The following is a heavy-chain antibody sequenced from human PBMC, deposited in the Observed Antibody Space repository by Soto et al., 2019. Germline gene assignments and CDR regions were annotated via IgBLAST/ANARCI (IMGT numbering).Heavy chain of an antibody. V-gene: IGHV4-59*01. Sequence: SETLSLTCTVSGGSISSYYWSWIRQPPGKGLEWIGYIYYSGSTNYNPSLKSRVTISVDTSKNQFSLKLSSVTAADTAVYYCARLPPYYDSSAKGPWFDPWGQGTLVTVPQ. D-gene: IGHD3-22*01. CDR2: IYYSGST. J-gene: IGHJ5*02. CDR3: ARLPPYYDSSAKGPWFDP. CDR1: GGSISSYY.